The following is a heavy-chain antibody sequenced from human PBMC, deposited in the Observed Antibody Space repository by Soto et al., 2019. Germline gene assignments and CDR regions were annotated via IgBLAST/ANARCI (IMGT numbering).Heavy chain of an antibody. Sequence: GDSVKVYCKASGYTFTSYAMHWVRQAPGQRIEWMGWINAGNGNTKYSQKFQGRVTITRDTSASTAYMELSSLRSEDTAVYYCARTQLELHWFDPWGQGTLVTVSA. CDR3: ARTQLELHWFDP. V-gene: IGHV1-3*01. J-gene: IGHJ5*02. CDR2: INAGNGNT. D-gene: IGHD1-7*01. CDR1: GYTFTSYA.